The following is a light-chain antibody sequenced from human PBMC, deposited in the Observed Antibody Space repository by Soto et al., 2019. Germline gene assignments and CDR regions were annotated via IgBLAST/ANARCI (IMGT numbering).Light chain of an antibody. CDR1: SSDVGAYNS. Sequence: QSVLTQPASVSGSPGQSITISCTGTSSDVGAYNSVSWYQQHPGKAPKLMIYEVSNRPSGVSNRFSGSKSGNTASLTISGLQPEDEADYYCSSYTSSSTYVFGTGTKLTVL. CDR3: SSYTSSSTYV. J-gene: IGLJ1*01. CDR2: EVS. V-gene: IGLV2-14*01.